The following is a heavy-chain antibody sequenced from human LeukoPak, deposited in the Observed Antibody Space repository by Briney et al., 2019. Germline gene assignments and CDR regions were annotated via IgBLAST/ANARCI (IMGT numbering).Heavy chain of an antibody. Sequence: GGSLRLFCVASGFTFSDYHMSWLRQAPGKGPERLAYISGTVGFIEYAESVKGRFTISRDNANNSLSLQMNSLRVEDTAVYYCAREDIMIKSTPDNWFDPWGQGTLVTVSS. J-gene: IGHJ5*02. CDR2: ISGTVGFI. CDR1: GFTFSDYH. CDR3: AREDIMIKSTPDNWFDP. V-gene: IGHV3-11*01. D-gene: IGHD3-16*01.